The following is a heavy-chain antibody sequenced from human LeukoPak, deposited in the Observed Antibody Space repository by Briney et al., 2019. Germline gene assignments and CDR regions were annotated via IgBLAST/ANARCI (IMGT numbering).Heavy chain of an antibody. CDR1: GFPFTSGFTFSDYY. D-gene: IGHD4-17*01. CDR2: ISSTSTYT. Sequence: GGSLRLSCAASGFPFTSGFTFSDYYMSWIRQAPGKGLEWVSYISSTSTYTNYADSVKGRFTISRDNANNSLYLQMNSLRAEDTAVYYCARAHSWVTTLNDAFDIWGQGTMVTVSS. V-gene: IGHV3-11*06. J-gene: IGHJ3*02. CDR3: ARAHSWVTTLNDAFDI.